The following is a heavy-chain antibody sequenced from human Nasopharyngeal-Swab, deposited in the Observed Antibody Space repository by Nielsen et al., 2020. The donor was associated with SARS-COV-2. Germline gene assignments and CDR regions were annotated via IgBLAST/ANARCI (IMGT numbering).Heavy chain of an antibody. V-gene: IGHV3-74*01. CDR2: INSDGSST. D-gene: IGHD1-7*01. Sequence: GESLKISCAASGFTFSSYWMHWVRRAPGKGLVWVSRINSDGSSTRYADSVKGRFTISRDNAKNTLYLQMNSLRAEDTAVYYCARDPAITGTTFDPWGQGTLVTVSS. CDR1: GFTFSSYW. J-gene: IGHJ5*02. CDR3: ARDPAITGTTFDP.